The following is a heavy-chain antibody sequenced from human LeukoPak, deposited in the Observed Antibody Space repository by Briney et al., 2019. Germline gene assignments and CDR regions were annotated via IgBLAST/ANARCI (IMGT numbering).Heavy chain of an antibody. CDR1: GFTFDDHA. J-gene: IGHJ3*02. Sequence: GGSLRLSCAASGFTFDDHAMHWVRQAPGKGLEWVSGITWNSGATGYADSVKGRFTISRDNAKNSLYLEMNSLRVEDAALYYCARLHSSSSVNAFDIWGQGTMVTVSS. CDR2: ITWNSGAT. CDR3: ARLHSSSSVNAFDI. V-gene: IGHV3-9*01. D-gene: IGHD6-6*01.